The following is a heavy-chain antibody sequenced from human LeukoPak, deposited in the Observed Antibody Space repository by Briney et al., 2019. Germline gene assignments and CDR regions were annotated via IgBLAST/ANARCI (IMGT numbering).Heavy chain of an antibody. Sequence: GGFLRLSCAASGFTFDDYAMHWVRQAPGKGLEWVSIISSSRTMHYADSVKGRFTISRDNAKNSLYLQMNSLRAEDTAVYYCARGSEWELLGSCDYWGQGTLVTVSS. CDR1: GFTFDDYA. D-gene: IGHD1-26*01. CDR2: ISSSRTM. V-gene: IGHV3-69-1*01. J-gene: IGHJ4*02. CDR3: ARGSEWELLGSCDY.